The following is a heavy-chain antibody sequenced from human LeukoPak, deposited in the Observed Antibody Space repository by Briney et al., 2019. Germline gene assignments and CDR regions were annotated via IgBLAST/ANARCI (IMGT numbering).Heavy chain of an antibody. Sequence: SETLSLTCTVSGGSISSYYWSWIRQPPGKRLEWIGYIYYSGSTNYNPSLKSRVTMAVDTSKKQFSLKLSSVTAADTAVYYCARGESYFDNWGQGTLVTVSS. CDR2: IYYSGST. J-gene: IGHJ4*02. CDR3: ARGESYFDN. D-gene: IGHD3-16*01. CDR1: GGSISSYY. V-gene: IGHV4-59*01.